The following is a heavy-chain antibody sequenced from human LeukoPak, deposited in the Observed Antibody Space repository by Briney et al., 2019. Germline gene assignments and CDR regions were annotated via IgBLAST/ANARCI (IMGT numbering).Heavy chain of an antibody. J-gene: IGHJ5*02. D-gene: IGHD2-2*01. CDR1: GYTFTGYY. V-gene: IGHV1-2*06. Sequence: ASVKVSCKASGYTFTGYYMHWVRQAPGQGLEWMGRVNPNNGVPNYAQKFQGRVTMTRDTAISTFYMELSSLRSDDTAVYFCAREVGYSSSYYGRFDPWGQGTLVIVS. CDR3: AREVGYSSSYYGRFDP. CDR2: VNPNNGVP.